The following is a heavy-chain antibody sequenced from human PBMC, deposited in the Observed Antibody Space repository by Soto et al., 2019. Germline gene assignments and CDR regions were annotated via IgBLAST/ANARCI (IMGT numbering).Heavy chain of an antibody. D-gene: IGHD6-19*01. CDR1: GYTFTSYG. V-gene: IGHV1-18*01. CDR2: ISAYNGNT. Sequence: QVQLVQSGAEVKKPGASVKVSCKASGYTFTSYGISWVRQAPGQGLEWMGWISAYNGNTKYAQKLQGRVTMTTDTARSTAYMELRSLRAEDTAVYYCARALAVALFDYWGQGTLVTVSS. J-gene: IGHJ4*02. CDR3: ARALAVALFDY.